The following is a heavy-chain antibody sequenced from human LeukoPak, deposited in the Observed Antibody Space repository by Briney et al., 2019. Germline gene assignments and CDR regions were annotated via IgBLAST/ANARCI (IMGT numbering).Heavy chain of an antibody. V-gene: IGHV3-48*03. CDR1: GFTFRSYE. Sequence: QPGGSLRLSCAASGFTFRSYEMNWVRQAPGKGLEWVSYISSSGSTIYYADSVKGRFTISRDNAKNSLFLQMNSLRVEDTAVYYCASRHSHFCWGQGTLVTVSS. J-gene: IGHJ4*02. CDR2: ISSSGSTI. CDR3: ASRHSHFC. D-gene: IGHD2/OR15-2a*01.